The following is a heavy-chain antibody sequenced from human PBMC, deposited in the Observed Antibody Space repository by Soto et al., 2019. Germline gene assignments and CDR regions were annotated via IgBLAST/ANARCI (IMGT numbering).Heavy chain of an antibody. CDR2: ISGSGDST. J-gene: IGHJ4*02. D-gene: IGHD2-2*01. V-gene: IGHV3-23*01. CDR1: GFTFSTYA. Sequence: EVQLLDSGGGLVQPGGSLRLSCAASGFTFSTYAMSWVRQAPGKGLEWVSTISGSGDSTYYANSVKGRFTISRDNSRNTLDLQMNSLRVKDTAVYYCAKGGEGSCSKTSCLYFSDYWGQGTLVTVSS. CDR3: AKGGEGSCSKTSCLYFSDY.